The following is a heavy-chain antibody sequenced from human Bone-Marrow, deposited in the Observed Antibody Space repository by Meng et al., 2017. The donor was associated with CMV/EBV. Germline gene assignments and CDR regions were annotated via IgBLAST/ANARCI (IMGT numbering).Heavy chain of an antibody. CDR1: GFTFSSYA. V-gene: IGHV3-23*01. D-gene: IGHD6-13*01. CDR2: ISGSGGST. J-gene: IGHJ6*02. Sequence: GESLKISCAASGFTFSSYAMNWVRQAPGKGLEWVSSISGSGGSTYYADSVKGRFTISRDNSKNTLYLQMNSLRAEDTAVYYCARGVKAAGFYGMDVWGQGTTVTVSS. CDR3: ARGVKAAGFYGMDV.